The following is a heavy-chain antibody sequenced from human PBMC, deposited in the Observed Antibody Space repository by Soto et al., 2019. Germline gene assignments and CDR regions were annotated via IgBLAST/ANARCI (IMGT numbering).Heavy chain of an antibody. Sequence: GASVKVSCKASGYTFNGYYMHWVRQAPGQGLEWMGWINPNSGGTNYAQKFQGWVTMTRDTSISTAYMELSRLRPDDTAVYYCARVGYDYVWGSYPNPPYYYYGMDVWGQGTTVTVSS. J-gene: IGHJ6*02. D-gene: IGHD3-16*02. CDR3: ARVGYDYVWGSYPNPPYYYYGMDV. CDR1: GYTFNGYY. CDR2: INPNSGGT. V-gene: IGHV1-2*04.